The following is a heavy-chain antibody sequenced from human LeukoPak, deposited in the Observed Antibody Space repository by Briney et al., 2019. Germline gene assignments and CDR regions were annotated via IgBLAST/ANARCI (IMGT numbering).Heavy chain of an antibody. CDR3: AKADDPYNWFDP. V-gene: IGHV3-23*01. Sequence: PGGSLRLSCAASGFTFSSYAMSWVRQAPGKGLEWVSAISGSGGSTYYADSVKGRFTISRDNSKNTLYLQMNSLSAEDTAVYYCAKADDPYNWFDPWGQGTLVTVSS. D-gene: IGHD5-24*01. CDR2: ISGSGGST. J-gene: IGHJ5*02. CDR1: GFTFSSYA.